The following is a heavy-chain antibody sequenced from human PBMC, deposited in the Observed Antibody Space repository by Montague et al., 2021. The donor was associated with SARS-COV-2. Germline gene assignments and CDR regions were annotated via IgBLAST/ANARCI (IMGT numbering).Heavy chain of an antibody. Sequence: SPRLSCAASGFTFDDYAMHWVRQAPGKGLEWVSLISGDGGSTYYADSVKGRFTISRDNSKNSLYLQMNSLRTEDTALYYCAKDHGYSSSWYDLETYGMDVWGQGTTVTVSS. J-gene: IGHJ6*02. D-gene: IGHD6-13*01. CDR3: AKDHGYSSSWYDLETYGMDV. CDR2: ISGDGGST. V-gene: IGHV3-43*02. CDR1: GFTFDDYA.